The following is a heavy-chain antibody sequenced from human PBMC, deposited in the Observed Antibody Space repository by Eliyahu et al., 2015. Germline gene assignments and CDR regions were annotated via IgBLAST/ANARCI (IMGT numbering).Heavy chain of an antibody. CDR1: GXXVTTXGTH. CDR3: AAMDWNAAYFDS. V-gene: IGHV2-70*04. CDR2: XDWDNDQ. J-gene: IGHJ4*02. Sequence: QVTLKESGPGLVKPTQTLTLTXXLSGXXVTTXGTHXSWXRQPPGKALEWLARXDWDNDQFXSASLKTRLTISKDASQNQVLLTMTNVDPVDTATYFCAAMDWNAAYFDSWGQGILVTVSS. D-gene: IGHD1-1*01.